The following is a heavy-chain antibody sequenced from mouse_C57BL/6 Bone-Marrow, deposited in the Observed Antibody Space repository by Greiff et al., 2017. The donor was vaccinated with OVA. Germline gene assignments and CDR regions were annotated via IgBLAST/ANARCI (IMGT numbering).Heavy chain of an antibody. CDR2: IYPGDGDT. CDR3: ASSDSPEDYFDY. CDR1: GYAFSSSW. D-gene: IGHD3-2*01. V-gene: IGHV1-82*01. Sequence: QVQLKESGPELVKPGASVKISCKASGYAFSSSWMNWVKQRPGKGLEWIGRIYPGDGDTNYNGKFKGKATLTADKSSSTAYKQLSSLTSEDSAVYFFASSDSPEDYFDYWGQGTTLTVSS. J-gene: IGHJ2*01.